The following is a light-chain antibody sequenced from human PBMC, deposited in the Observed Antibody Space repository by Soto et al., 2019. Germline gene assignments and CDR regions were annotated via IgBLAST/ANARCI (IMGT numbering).Light chain of an antibody. CDR1: QSVLFTSNNKNY. V-gene: IGKV4-1*01. CDR3: QQYYSTPT. CDR2: WAS. J-gene: IGKJ1*01. Sequence: DIVMTQSPDSLAVSLGERAAINCKSSQSVLFTSNNKNYLAWYRQKPGQPPKLLISWASSRESGVHDRFSGGGSGTDFTLTINSLQAEDVAVYYCQQYYSTPTFGQGTKVEI.